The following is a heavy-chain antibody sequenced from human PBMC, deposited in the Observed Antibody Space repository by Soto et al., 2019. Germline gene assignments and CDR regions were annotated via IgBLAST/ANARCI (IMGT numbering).Heavy chain of an antibody. CDR2: ISRSGDRT. CDR3: ARARCSSGQCYYFDY. J-gene: IGHJ4*02. Sequence: EVQLVESGEGLVQPGGSLRLSCAASGFTFSSYNIHWIRQAPGKGLEFVSAISRSGDRTYYADSGKCRFTITRDKSKNTVRLQMGSLGAEAVSVCYCARARCSSGQCYYFDYWGRGALVSVSS. CDR1: GFTFSSYN. D-gene: IGHD2-15*01. V-gene: IGHV3-64*02.